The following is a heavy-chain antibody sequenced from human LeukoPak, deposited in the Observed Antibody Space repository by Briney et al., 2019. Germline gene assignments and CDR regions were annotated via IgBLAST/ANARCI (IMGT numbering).Heavy chain of an antibody. CDR1: GGTFSSYA. Sequence: SVTVSCKASGGTFSSYAISWVQQAPGQGLEWMGGIIPIFGTANYAQKFQGRVTITADESTSTAYMELSSLRSEDTAVYYCAIEAAAANDAFDIWGQGTMVTVSS. CDR3: AIEAAAANDAFDI. J-gene: IGHJ3*02. CDR2: IIPIFGTA. D-gene: IGHD2-2*01. V-gene: IGHV1-69*13.